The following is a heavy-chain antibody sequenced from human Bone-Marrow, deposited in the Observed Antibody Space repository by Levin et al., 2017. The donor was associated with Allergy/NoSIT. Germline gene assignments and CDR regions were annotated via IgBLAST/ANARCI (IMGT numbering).Heavy chain of an antibody. J-gene: IGHJ4*03. D-gene: IGHD2/OR15-2a*01. CDR2: ISGTGGRT. Sequence: GGSLRLSCAASGFPFSNYAMTWVRQAPGKGLEWVSVISGTGGRTFYADSVRDRFTISRDNSQNTLYLHINKLRVDDTAVYYCAKSLSIRYFLDDWGQGTLVIVSS. CDR1: GFPFSNYA. V-gene: IGHV3-23*01. CDR3: AKSLSIRYFLDD.